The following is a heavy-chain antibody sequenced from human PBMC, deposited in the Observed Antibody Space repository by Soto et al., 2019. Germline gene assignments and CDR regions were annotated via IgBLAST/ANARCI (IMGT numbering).Heavy chain of an antibody. D-gene: IGHD2-2*02. CDR2: IQQDGSEK. V-gene: IGHV3-7*03. CDR3: ARDLPGYCTTTDCYSYFDY. J-gene: IGHJ4*02. Sequence: GGSLRLSCAVSGFTFTSYSMSWVRQAPGEGLGWVANIQQDGSEKYYVDSVKGRFTISRDNAKNSLYLQMNSLRAEDTAVYYCARDLPGYCTTTDCYSYFDYWGQGTLVTVSS. CDR1: GFTFTSYS.